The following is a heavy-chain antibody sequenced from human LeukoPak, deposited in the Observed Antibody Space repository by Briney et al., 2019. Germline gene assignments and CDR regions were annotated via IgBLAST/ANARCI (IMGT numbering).Heavy chain of an antibody. V-gene: IGHV1-46*01. J-gene: IGHJ4*02. CDR1: GYTFTSYY. CDR3: AREGEGATDFDY. CDR2: INPSGGST. Sequence: GASVNVSCKASGYTFTSYYMHWVRQAPGQGLEWMGIINPSGGSTSYAQRFQGRVTMTRDMSTSTVYMELSSLRSEDTAVYYCAREGEGATDFDYWGQGTLVTVSS. D-gene: IGHD1-26*01.